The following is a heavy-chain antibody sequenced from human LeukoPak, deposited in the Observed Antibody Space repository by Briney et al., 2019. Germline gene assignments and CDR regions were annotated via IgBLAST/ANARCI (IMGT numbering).Heavy chain of an antibody. V-gene: IGHV4-31*03. Sequence: SQTLSLTCTVSGGSISSGGYYWIWIRQHPGKGLEWIGYIKYSGNTHYNPSLKSRVTISVDTFKNQFSPKLSSVTAADTAVYYCARASRLGELSLGYWGQGTLVTVSS. CDR3: ARASRLGELSLGY. J-gene: IGHJ4*02. CDR1: GGSISSGGYY. CDR2: IKYSGNT. D-gene: IGHD3-16*02.